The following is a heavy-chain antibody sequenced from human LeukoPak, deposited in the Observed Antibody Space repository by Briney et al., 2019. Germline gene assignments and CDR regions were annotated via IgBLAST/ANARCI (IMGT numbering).Heavy chain of an antibody. CDR1: GGSISSSSYY. CDR3: ARDSSARYSASWYVVGDFDY. J-gene: IGHJ4*02. Sequence: SETLSLTCTVSGGSISSSSYYWGWIRQPPGKGLEWIGRIYYSGSTYYNPSLKSRVTISVDTSKNQFSLKLSSVTAADTAVYYCARDSSARYSASWYVVGDFDYWGQGTLVTVSS. D-gene: IGHD6-13*01. CDR2: IYYSGST. V-gene: IGHV4-39*07.